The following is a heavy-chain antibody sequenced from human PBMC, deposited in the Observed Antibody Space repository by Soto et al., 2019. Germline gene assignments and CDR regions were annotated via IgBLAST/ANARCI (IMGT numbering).Heavy chain of an antibody. CDR2: INPNSGGT. J-gene: IGHJ5*02. Sequence: GASVKVSCKASGYTFTGYYMHWVRQAPGQGLEWMGWINPNSGGTNYAQKFQGWVTMTRDTSISTAYMELSRLRSDDTAVYYCARDYRTYVSGWFDPPGQGTLVTVPS. V-gene: IGHV1-2*04. CDR1: GYTFTGYY. CDR3: ARDYRTYVSGWFDP. D-gene: IGHD2-2*01.